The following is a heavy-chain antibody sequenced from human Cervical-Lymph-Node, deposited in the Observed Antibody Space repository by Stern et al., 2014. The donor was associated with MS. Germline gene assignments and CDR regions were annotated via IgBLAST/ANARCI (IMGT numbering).Heavy chain of an antibody. CDR2: INHSEST. J-gene: IGHJ4*02. CDR3: ARGPEVVVIESWAEF. Sequence: QVQLQQWGAGLLKPSETLSLTCAVSGGSFSGYYWSWIRQPPGKGLEWIGEINHSESTYYNPSLKSRVTISVDTSKNQFSLRLSSVTAADTAVYYCARGPEVVVIESWAEFWGQGTLVTVSA. V-gene: IGHV4-34*01. CDR1: GGSFSGYY. D-gene: IGHD3-22*01.